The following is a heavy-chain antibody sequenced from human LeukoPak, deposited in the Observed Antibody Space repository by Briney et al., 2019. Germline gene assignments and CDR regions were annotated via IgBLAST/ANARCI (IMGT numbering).Heavy chain of an antibody. D-gene: IGHD2-2*01. V-gene: IGHV3-13*04. CDR2: SGTVGDT. CDR3: VRAAMPYIINGRRFDY. Sequence: GGSLRLSCAASGFTSRAYDMHWVHQITGGGLEWVSTSGTVGDTFYSDSVKGRFTISRENAKNSVHLQMNSLRVEDLAIYFCVRAAMPYIINGRRFDYWGQGTLVTVSS. CDR1: GFTSRAYD. J-gene: IGHJ4*02.